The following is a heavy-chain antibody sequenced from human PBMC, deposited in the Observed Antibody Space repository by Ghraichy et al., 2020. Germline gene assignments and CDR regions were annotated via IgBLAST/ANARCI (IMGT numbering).Heavy chain of an antibody. Sequence: GGSLTLSCAASGFTFSSYWMHWVRQAPGKGLVWVSRINSDGSYTTYADSVEGRFTISRDNAENTLYLQMNSLRAEDTAVYFCARVRGYCSSTNCKLGLDYWGQGTLVTVSS. D-gene: IGHD2-2*01. CDR2: INSDGSYT. V-gene: IGHV3-74*01. J-gene: IGHJ4*02. CDR3: ARVRGYCSSTNCKLGLDY. CDR1: GFTFSSYW.